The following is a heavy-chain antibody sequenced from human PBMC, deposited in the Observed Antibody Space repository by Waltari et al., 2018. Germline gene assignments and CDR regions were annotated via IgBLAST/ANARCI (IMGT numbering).Heavy chain of an antibody. D-gene: IGHD1-26*01. J-gene: IGHJ5*02. CDR3: ARDRSGTINSFDP. CDR2: MFYSGTT. Sequence: QLQLQESGPRLVEPAETLSLTCTVSGDSVSRGPYFWAWIRQPPGKGLGWLGSMFYSGTTYHNSSLKSRVTISVDTSKNQVSLQLKSVTAADTAVYFCARDRSGTINSFDPWGRGTLVTVSS. CDR1: GDSVSRGPYF. V-gene: IGHV4-39*07.